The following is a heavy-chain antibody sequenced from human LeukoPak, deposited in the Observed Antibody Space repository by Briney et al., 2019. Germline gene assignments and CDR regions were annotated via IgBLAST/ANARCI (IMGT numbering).Heavy chain of an antibody. CDR1: GGTFSSYA. V-gene: IGHV1-69*05. D-gene: IGHD6-6*01. CDR2: IIPIFGTA. Sequence: SVKVSCKASGGTFSSYAISWVRQAPGQGLEWMRRIIPIFGTANYAQKFQGRVTITTDESTSTAYMELSSLRSEDTAVYYCARFGALFGSSSKYYYMDVWGKGTTVTVSS. CDR3: ARFGALFGSSSKYYYMDV. J-gene: IGHJ6*03.